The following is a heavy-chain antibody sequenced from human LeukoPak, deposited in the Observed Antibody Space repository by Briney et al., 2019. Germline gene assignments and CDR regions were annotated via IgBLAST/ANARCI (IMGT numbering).Heavy chain of an antibody. D-gene: IGHD1-20*01. CDR1: GFSLTIGYF. J-gene: IGHJ3*02. V-gene: IGHV4-38-2*02. CDR3: ARVGYNCNQWFDI. Sequence: SETLSLTCNVSGFSLTIGYFWGWIRQPPGKGLEWIGSIFHSGRTYFNPSLKSRVTMSVDTSKNQFSLQLPSVTAADTAIYYCARVGYNCNQWFDIWGQGTMVTVSS. CDR2: IFHSGRT.